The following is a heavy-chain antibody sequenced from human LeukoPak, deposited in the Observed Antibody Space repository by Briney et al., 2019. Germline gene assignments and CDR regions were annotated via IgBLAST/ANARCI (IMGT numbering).Heavy chain of an antibody. Sequence: PGRSLRLSCAASEVTVSFNYMSWVRQAPGKGLEWVSVIYGGSGRTYYADSVKGRFTISRDNSKNTLYLQMNSLRTEDTAVYYCARDSYYDSTGGFDYWGQGTLVTVSS. CDR1: EVTVSFNY. J-gene: IGHJ4*02. V-gene: IGHV3-66*01. CDR3: ARDSYYDSTGGFDY. CDR2: IYGGSGRT. D-gene: IGHD3-22*01.